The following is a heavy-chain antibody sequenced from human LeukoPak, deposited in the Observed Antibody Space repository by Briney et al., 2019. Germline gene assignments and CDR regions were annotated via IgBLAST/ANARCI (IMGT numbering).Heavy chain of an antibody. V-gene: IGHV1-2*04. J-gene: IGHJ4*02. CDR2: INPNSGGT. Sequence: ASVKVSCKASGYTFTGYYMHWVRQAPGQGLEWMGWINPNSGGTNSAQKFQGWVTMTRDTSISTAYMEMSRLTSDATAVYYCARANALYCSSTTCLFDYWGQGTLVTVSS. CDR1: GYTFTGYY. CDR3: ARANALYCSSTTCLFDY. D-gene: IGHD2-2*01.